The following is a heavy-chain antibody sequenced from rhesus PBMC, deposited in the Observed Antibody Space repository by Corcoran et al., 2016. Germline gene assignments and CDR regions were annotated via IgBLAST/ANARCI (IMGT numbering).Heavy chain of an antibody. CDR1: GGPIIDYSY. D-gene: IGHD4-35*01. CDR2: IYGIGGST. V-gene: IGHV4-160*01. CDR3: ARDVPPTVTTEFDY. Sequence: QVQLQASGPGLVKPSETLSLTCAVYGGPIIDYSYLSWIRQPPWKWMEWIGRIYGIGGSTDNNPSLKSRVTISTDTSKNQFSLKLSSVTAADTAVYYCARDVPPTVTTEFDYWGQGVLVTVSS. J-gene: IGHJ4*01.